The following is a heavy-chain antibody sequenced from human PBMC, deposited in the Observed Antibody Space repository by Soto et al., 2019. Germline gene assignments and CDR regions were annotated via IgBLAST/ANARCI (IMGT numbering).Heavy chain of an antibody. CDR2: IKQDGSEK. CDR1: GFTFSSYW. Sequence: GGSLRLSCAASGFTFSSYWMSWVRQAPGKGLEWVANIKQDGSEKYYVDSVKGRFTISRDNAKNSLYLQMNSLRAEDTAVYYCAREGGAGYDAFDIWGQGTMVTVSS. CDR3: AREGGAGYDAFDI. V-gene: IGHV3-7*01. J-gene: IGHJ3*02. D-gene: IGHD6-25*01.